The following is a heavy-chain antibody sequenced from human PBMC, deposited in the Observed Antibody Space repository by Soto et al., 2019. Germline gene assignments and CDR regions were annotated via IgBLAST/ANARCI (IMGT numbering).Heavy chain of an antibody. D-gene: IGHD4-17*01. CDR3: ATDLQAYGDYDYDFFGLDV. CDR1: GFTFSTFG. Sequence: QLVESGGGVVPPGASLRLSCAASGFTFSTFGMNWVRQTPGKGLEWVAVISDDGNNKVYADSVKGRFTISRDNFKNTVDLVMNNLKVDDTAVYYCATDLQAYGDYDYDFFGLDVWGKGATVSVSS. J-gene: IGHJ6*04. CDR2: ISDDGNNK. V-gene: IGHV3-30*03.